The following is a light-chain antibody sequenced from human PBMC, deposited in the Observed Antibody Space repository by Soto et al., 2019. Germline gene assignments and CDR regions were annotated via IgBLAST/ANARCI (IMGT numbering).Light chain of an antibody. CDR1: RSKFGAGYD. Sequence: MLTQPPLVDGAPGERGSISCTGGRSKFGAGYDVHWYQQLPGTAPKLLIYGNSNRPSGVPDRFSGSKSGTSASLAITGLQAEDEADYYCQSYDSSLSGSVFGTGTKVTVL. J-gene: IGLJ1*01. V-gene: IGLV1-40*01. CDR2: GNS. CDR3: QSYDSSLSGSV.